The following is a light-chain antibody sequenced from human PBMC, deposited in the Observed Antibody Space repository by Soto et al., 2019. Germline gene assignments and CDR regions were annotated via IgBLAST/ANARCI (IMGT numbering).Light chain of an antibody. CDR2: DND. CDR1: SSNIGNNY. V-gene: IGLV1-51*01. Sequence: QSVLTQPPSVSAAPGQKVTISCSGSSSNIGNNYVSWYQQHPGAAPKLLIDDNDKRASGIPDRFSGSKSGTSATLGITGLQTGDEADYYCGTWDSSLSVVVFGGGTKLTVL. J-gene: IGLJ2*01. CDR3: GTWDSSLSVVV.